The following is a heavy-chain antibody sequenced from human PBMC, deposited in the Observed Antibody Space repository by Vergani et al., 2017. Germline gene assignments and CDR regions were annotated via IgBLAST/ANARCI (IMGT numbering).Heavy chain of an antibody. V-gene: IGHV3-23*01. J-gene: IGHJ2*01. CDR3: AKGSLVYYYDIIVNVSSWYFDL. CDR1: GFTFSSYA. Sequence: EVQLLESGGGLVQPGGSLRLSCAASGFTFSSYAMSWVRQAPGKGLEWVSAISGSGGSTYYADSVKGRFTISRDNSKNTLYLQMNSLRAEDTAVYYCAKGSLVYYYDIIVNVSSWYFDLLCRGTLVTVSS. D-gene: IGHD3-22*01. CDR2: ISGSGGST.